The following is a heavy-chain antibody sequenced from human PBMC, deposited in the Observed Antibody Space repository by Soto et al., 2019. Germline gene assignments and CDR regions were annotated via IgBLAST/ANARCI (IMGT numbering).Heavy chain of an antibody. CDR1: GYTFTSYG. CDR3: ASEYSISAGYGMDV. Sequence: ASVKVSCKASGYTFTSYGISWVRQAPGQGLEWMGWISAYNGNTNYAQKLQGRVTMTTDTSTSTAYMELRSLRSDDTAVYYRASEYSISAGYGMDVWGQGTTVTVSS. D-gene: IGHD6-6*01. J-gene: IGHJ6*02. V-gene: IGHV1-18*01. CDR2: ISAYNGNT.